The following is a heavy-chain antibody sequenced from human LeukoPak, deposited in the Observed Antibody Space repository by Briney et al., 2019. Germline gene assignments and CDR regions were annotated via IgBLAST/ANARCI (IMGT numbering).Heavy chain of an antibody. CDR1: GFTFSSYA. CDR2: ISGSGGST. D-gene: IGHD3-22*01. V-gene: IGHV3-23*01. Sequence: GGSPRLSCAASGFTFSSYAMSWVRQAPGKGLEWVSAISGSGGSTYYADSVKGRFTISRDNSKNTLYLQMNSLRAEDTAVYYCAKEEYYYDSSGPFDNWGQGTLVTVSS. CDR3: AKEEYYYDSSGPFDN. J-gene: IGHJ4*02.